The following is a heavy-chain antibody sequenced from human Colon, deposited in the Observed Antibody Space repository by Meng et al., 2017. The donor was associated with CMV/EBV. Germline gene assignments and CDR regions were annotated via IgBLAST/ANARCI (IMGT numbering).Heavy chain of an antibody. D-gene: IGHD6-6*01. CDR3: MRDAGSSTSMDY. J-gene: IGHJ4*02. Sequence: GESLKISCAASGFTFSSYAMSWVRQAPGKGLEWVSGISGSGGSTYYADSVKGRFTISRDNSKNTLYLQMNSLRAEDTAVYYCMRDAGSSTSMDYWGQGTLVTVSS. CDR1: GFTFSSYA. CDR2: ISGSGGST. V-gene: IGHV3-23*01.